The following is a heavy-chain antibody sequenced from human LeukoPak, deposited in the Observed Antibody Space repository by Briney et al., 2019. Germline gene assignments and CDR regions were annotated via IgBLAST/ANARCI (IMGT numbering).Heavy chain of an antibody. CDR1: GFTFGDYA. CDR3: TSSVDIVATALDY. V-gene: IGHV3-49*03. J-gene: IGHJ4*02. Sequence: QTGGSLRLSCTASGFTFGDYAMSWFRQAPGKGLEWVGFIRSKAYGGTTEYAASVKGRFTISRDDSKSIAYLQMNSLKTEDTAVYYCTSSVDIVATALDYWGQGTLVTVSS. D-gene: IGHD5-12*01. CDR2: IRSKAYGGTT.